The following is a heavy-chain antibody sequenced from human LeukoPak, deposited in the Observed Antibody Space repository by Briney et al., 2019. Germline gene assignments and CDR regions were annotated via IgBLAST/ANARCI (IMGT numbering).Heavy chain of an antibody. CDR1: GYPFTTYE. CDR3: ARGPRNDP. V-gene: IGHV1-8*01. J-gene: IGHJ5*02. D-gene: IGHD1-14*01. Sequence: ASVKVSCKTSGYPFTTYEINWVRQAAGQGLEWMGWVHPDTGYADYAQKFQGRVTMTSDTSISTAYMELSSLRSDDTAVYFCARGPRNDPWGQGTLVAVSS. CDR2: VHPDTGYA.